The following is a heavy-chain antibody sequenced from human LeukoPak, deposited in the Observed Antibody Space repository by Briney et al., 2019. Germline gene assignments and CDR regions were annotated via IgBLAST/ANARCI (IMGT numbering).Heavy chain of an antibody. CDR1: GGSFSGYY. CDR3: ARGVSGGNGSNFDY. Sequence: SETLSLTCAVYGGSFSGYYWSWIRQPPGKGLEWIGEINHSGSTNYNPSLKSRVTISVDTSKNQFSLKLSSVTAADTAVYYCARGVSGGNGSNFDYWGQGTLVTASS. J-gene: IGHJ4*02. D-gene: IGHD1-26*01. V-gene: IGHV4-34*01. CDR2: INHSGST.